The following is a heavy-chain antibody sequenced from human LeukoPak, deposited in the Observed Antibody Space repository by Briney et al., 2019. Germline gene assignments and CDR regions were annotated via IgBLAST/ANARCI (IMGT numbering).Heavy chain of an antibody. CDR3: ARLFARGYYDSSGWIDY. CDR1: GGSISSSSYY. V-gene: IGHV4-39*01. D-gene: IGHD3-22*01. Sequence: SETLSLTCTVSGGSISSSSYYWGWIRQPPGRGLEWIGSIYYSGSTYYNPSLKSRVTTSVDTSKNQFSLKLSSVTAADTAVYYCARLFARGYYDSSGWIDYWGQGTLVTVSS. CDR2: IYYSGST. J-gene: IGHJ4*02.